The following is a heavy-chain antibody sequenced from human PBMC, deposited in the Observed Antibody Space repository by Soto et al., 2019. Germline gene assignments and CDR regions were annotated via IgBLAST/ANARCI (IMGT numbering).Heavy chain of an antibody. CDR1: GFTFSSYA. Sequence: QAVGSLRLSCAASGFTFSSYAMIWVRQAPGKGLEWVSGVGGSGEYTYYADSVKGRFTISRDNSKNTVYLQISSLRAEDTAVYYCAKVLTGYYYYFEYWGQGTLVTVSS. CDR2: VGGSGEYT. J-gene: IGHJ4*02. D-gene: IGHD3-9*01. V-gene: IGHV3-23*01. CDR3: AKVLTGYYYYFEY.